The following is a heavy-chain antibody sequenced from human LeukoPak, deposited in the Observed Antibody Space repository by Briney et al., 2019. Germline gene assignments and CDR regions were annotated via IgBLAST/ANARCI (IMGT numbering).Heavy chain of an antibody. CDR1: GGSISSGGYS. D-gene: IGHD3-22*01. Sequence: PSETLSLTCAVSGGSISSGGYSWSWIRQPPGKGLEWIGYIYYSGSTYYNPSLKSRVTISVDTSKNQFSLKLSSVTAADTAVYYCARVPYYYDSSGSYYFDYWGQGTLVTVSS. V-gene: IGHV4-30-4*07. CDR2: IYYSGST. CDR3: ARVPYYYDSSGSYYFDY. J-gene: IGHJ4*02.